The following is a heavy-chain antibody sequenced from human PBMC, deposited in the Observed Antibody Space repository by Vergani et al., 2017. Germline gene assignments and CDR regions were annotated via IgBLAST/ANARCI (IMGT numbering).Heavy chain of an antibody. CDR3: SRSLSGVPAAISFDY. CDR2: ISSSSSYI. D-gene: IGHD2-2*01. Sequence: EVQLVESGGGLVKPGGSLRLSCAASGFTFSSYSMNWVRQAPGKGLEWVSSISSSSSYIYYADSVKGRFTISRDNAKNSLYLQMNSLRAEDTAVYYWSRSLSGVPAAISFDYWGQGTLVTVSS. J-gene: IGHJ4*02. CDR1: GFTFSSYS. V-gene: IGHV3-21*01.